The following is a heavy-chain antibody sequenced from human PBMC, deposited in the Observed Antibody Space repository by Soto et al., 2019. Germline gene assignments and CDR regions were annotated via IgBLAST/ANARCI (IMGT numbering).Heavy chain of an antibody. V-gene: IGHV1-46*01. J-gene: IGHJ4*02. CDR1: GFPFTSFF. Sequence: HVQLVQSGAEVKRPGASVKVSCKASGFPFTSFFIHWVRQAPGQGLEWMGVINPSRGSANYAQKFQGRLTLTRDTSSSTVYMDLSRLKSEDTALYYCVRAPNVFDICGQGTLVTVSS. CDR2: INPSRGSA. CDR3: VRAPNVFDI. D-gene: IGHD7-27*01.